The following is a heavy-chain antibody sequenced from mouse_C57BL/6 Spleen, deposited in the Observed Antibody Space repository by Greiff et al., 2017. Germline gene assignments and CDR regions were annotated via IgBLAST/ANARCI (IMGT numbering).Heavy chain of an antibody. V-gene: IGHV1-7*01. CDR2: INPSSGYT. CDR1: GYTFTSYW. CDR3: ARNWDVCYWYFDV. D-gene: IGHD4-1*01. Sequence: QVQLQQSGAELAKPGASVKLSCKASGYTFTSYWMHWVKQRPGQGLEWIGYINPSSGYTKYNQKFKDKATLTADKSSSTAYMQLSSLTYEDSAVYYCARNWDVCYWYFDVWGTGTTVTVSS. J-gene: IGHJ1*03.